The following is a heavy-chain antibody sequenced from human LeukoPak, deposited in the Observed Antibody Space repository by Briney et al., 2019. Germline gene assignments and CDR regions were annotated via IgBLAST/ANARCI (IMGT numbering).Heavy chain of an antibody. J-gene: IGHJ6*02. D-gene: IGHD1-1*01. CDR3: ARDDDPYGMDV. CDR2: INPNSGGT. Sequence: ASVKVSCKASGYTFTSYGISWVRQAPGQGLEWMGWINPNSGGTNYAQKFQGRVTMTRDTSISTAYMELSRLRSDDTAVYYCARDDDPYGMDVWGQGTTVTVSS. V-gene: IGHV1-2*02. CDR1: GYTFTSYG.